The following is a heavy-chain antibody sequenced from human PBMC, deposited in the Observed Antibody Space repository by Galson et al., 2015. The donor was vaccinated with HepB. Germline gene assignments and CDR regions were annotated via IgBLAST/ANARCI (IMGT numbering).Heavy chain of an antibody. V-gene: IGHV3-48*03. CDR3: ARERYFDPRGYYYYGMDV. D-gene: IGHD3-9*01. CDR1: GFTFSSYE. J-gene: IGHJ6*02. CDR2: ISSSGSTI. Sequence: LRLSCAASGFTFSSYEMNWVRQAPGKGLEWVSYISSSGSTIYYADSVKGRFTISRDNAKNSLYLQMNSLRAEDTAVYYCARERYFDPRGYYYYGMDVWGQGTTVTVSS.